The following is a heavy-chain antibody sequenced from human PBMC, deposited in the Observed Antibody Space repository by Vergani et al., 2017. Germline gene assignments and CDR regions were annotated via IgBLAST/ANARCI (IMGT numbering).Heavy chain of an antibody. CDR2: IYYSGNT. CDR3: ARGVPAAMGWWFDP. CDR1: GGSVSSGNYY. Sequence: QVQLQESGPGLVKPSETLSLTCSVSGGSVSSGNYYWIWIRQPAGKGLEWIGYIYYSGNTNYNPSLKSRVTISVDMSKNQFSLTLNSVTAADTAVYYCARGVPAAMGWWFDPWGQGTLVTVSS. J-gene: IGHJ5*02. D-gene: IGHD2-2*01. V-gene: IGHV4-61*10.